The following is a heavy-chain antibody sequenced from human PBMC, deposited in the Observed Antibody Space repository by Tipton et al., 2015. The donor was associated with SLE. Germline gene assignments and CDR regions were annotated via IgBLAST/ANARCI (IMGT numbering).Heavy chain of an antibody. CDR3: AGYCSGGGCYSGSFDL. J-gene: IGHJ3*01. D-gene: IGHD2-15*01. CDR2: VYPSGST. CDR1: GGSINNGDYY. Sequence: TLSLTCTLSGGSINNGDYYLSWIRQPAGKGLEWIGRVYPSGSTNYNPSLQSRVSLSVDTSKNQFSLNLMSVTAADTAVYFCAGYCSGGGCYSGSFDLWGQGTMVTVSS. V-gene: IGHV4-61*02.